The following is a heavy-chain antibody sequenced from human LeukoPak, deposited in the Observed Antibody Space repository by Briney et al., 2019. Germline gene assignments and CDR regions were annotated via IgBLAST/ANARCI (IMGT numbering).Heavy chain of an antibody. V-gene: IGHV3-21*01. CDR2: ISSSSSYI. CDR1: GFTFSSYS. Sequence: GGSLRLSCAASGFTFSSYSMNWVRQASGKGLEWVSSISSSSSYIYYADSVKGRFTISRDNAKNSLYLQMDSLRAEDTAVYYCARVVAATPNFDYWGQGTLVTVSS. CDR3: ARVVAATPNFDY. J-gene: IGHJ4*02. D-gene: IGHD2-15*01.